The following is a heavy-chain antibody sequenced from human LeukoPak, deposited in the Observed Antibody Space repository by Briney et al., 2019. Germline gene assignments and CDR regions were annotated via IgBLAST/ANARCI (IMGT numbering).Heavy chain of an antibody. CDR2: IYYSGST. J-gene: IGHJ3*02. D-gene: IGHD1-7*01. V-gene: IGHV4-39*07. CDR1: GGSISSSSYY. Sequence: SETLSLTCTVSGGSISSSSYYWGWIRQPPGKGLEWIGSIYYSGSTYYNPSLKSRVTISVDTSKNQFSLKLSSVTAADTAVYYCASPRWNYDAFDIWGQGTMVTVSS. CDR3: ASPRWNYDAFDI.